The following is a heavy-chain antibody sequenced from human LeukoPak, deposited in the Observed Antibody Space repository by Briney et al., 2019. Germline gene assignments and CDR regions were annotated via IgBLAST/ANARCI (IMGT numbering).Heavy chain of an antibody. V-gene: IGHV1-69*13. J-gene: IGHJ4*02. CDR3: ARAPRSLRYIDY. CDR1: GGTFSSYA. CDR2: IIPIFGTA. D-gene: IGHD3-16*02. Sequence: EASVKVSCKASGGTFSSYAISWVRQAPGQGLEWMGGIIPIFGTANYAQKFQGRVTITADESTSTAYMELSSLRSEDTAVYYCARAPRSLRYIDYWGQGTLVTVSS.